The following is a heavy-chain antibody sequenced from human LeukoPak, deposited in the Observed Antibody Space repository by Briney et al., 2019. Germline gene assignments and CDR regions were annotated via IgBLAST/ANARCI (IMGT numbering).Heavy chain of an antibody. V-gene: IGHV3-30-3*01. D-gene: IGHD3-10*01. J-gene: IGHJ4*02. Sequence: GGSLRLSCAASGFTFSSYAMHWVRQAPGKGLEWVAVISYDGSNKYYADSVKGRFTISRDNSKNTLYLQMNSLRAEDTAVYYCARDRGYYGSGLWGQGTLVTVSS. CDR3: ARDRGYYGSGL. CDR2: ISYDGSNK. CDR1: GFTFSSYA.